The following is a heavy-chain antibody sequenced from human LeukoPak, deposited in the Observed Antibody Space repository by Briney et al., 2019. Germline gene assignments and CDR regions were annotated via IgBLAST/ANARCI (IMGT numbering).Heavy chain of an antibody. CDR2: INHSGST. J-gene: IGHJ5*02. CDR1: GGSFSGYY. D-gene: IGHD2-2*01. CDR3: ARGDVVVPAAIRGWFDP. V-gene: IGHV4-34*01. Sequence: PSETLSLTCAVYGGSFSGYYWSWIRQPPGKGLECIGEINHSGSTNYNPSLKSRVTISVDTSKNQCSLELSSVTAADTAVYYCARGDVVVPAAIRGWFDPWGQGTLVNVSS.